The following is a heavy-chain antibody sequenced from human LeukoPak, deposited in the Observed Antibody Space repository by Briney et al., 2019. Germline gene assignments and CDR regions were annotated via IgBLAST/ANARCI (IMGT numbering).Heavy chain of an antibody. D-gene: IGHD3-10*01. CDR3: AKGPRTVRFGDRHKGMFDY. CDR1: GFTFSSYG. V-gene: IGHV3-23*01. Sequence: PGGSLRLSCAASGFTFSSYGMSWVRQAPGKGLEWVSAISGSGGSIYYADSVKGRFTISRDNSKNTLYLQMNSLGAEDTAVYYCAKGPRTVRFGDRHKGMFDYWGQGTLVTVSS. J-gene: IGHJ4*02. CDR2: ISGSGGSI.